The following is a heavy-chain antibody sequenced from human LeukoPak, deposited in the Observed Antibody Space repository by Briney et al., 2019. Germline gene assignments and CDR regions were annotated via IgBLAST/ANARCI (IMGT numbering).Heavy chain of an antibody. CDR2: IYYSGST. J-gene: IGHJ5*02. V-gene: IGHV4-31*03. CDR1: GGSISSGGYY. D-gene: IGHD6-13*01. Sequence: SETLSLTCTVSGGSISSGGYYWSWIRQHPGKGLEWIGYIYYSGSTYYNPSLKSRVTISVDTSKNQFSLKLSSVTAADTAVYYCARVESEIAPSHPYNWFDPWGQGTLVTVSS. CDR3: ARVESEIAPSHPYNWFDP.